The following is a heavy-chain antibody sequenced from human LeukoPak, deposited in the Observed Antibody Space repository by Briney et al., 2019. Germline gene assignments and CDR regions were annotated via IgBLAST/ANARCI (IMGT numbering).Heavy chain of an antibody. Sequence: GGSLRLSCAASGFTVSSNYMSWVRQAPGKGLEWVSVIYSGGSTYYADSVKGRFTISRDNSKNTLYLQMNSLRAEDTAVYYCARDFSYYYGSGSYYTDRKYFDYWGQGTLVTVSS. V-gene: IGHV3-53*01. D-gene: IGHD3-10*01. CDR3: ARDFSYYYGSGSYYTDRKYFDY. CDR2: IYSGGST. CDR1: GFTVSSNY. J-gene: IGHJ4*02.